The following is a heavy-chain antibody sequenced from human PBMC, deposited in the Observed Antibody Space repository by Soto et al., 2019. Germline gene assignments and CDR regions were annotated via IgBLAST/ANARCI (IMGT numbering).Heavy chain of an antibody. CDR3: ARDQARAPYYDILTGNHYGMDV. CDR2: IKQDGSEK. CDR1: GFTFSSYW. V-gene: IGHV3-7*05. D-gene: IGHD3-9*01. J-gene: IGHJ6*02. Sequence: GGSLRLSCAASGFTFSSYWMSWVRQAPGKGLEWVANIKQDGSEKYYVDSVKGRFTISRNNAKNSLYLQMNSLRAEDTAVYYCARDQARAPYYDILTGNHYGMDVWGQGTTVTVSS.